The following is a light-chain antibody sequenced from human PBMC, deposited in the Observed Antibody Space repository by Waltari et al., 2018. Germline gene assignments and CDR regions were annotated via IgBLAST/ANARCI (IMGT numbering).Light chain of an antibody. CDR1: SSDVGSYDY. J-gene: IGLJ1*01. CDR3: CSYGGSYYV. Sequence: QSALTQPRSVSGSPGQSVTISCTGTSSDVGSYDYVSWYQQHPGKAPKVMIYDVNKRPSGVPERFAGSKSGNPASLTIAGLQAEDEAEYYCCSYGGSYYVLGTGTEVTVL. V-gene: IGLV2-11*01. CDR2: DVN.